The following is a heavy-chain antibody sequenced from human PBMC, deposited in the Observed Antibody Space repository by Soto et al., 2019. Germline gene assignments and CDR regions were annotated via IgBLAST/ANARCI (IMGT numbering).Heavy chain of an antibody. Sequence: GGSLRLSCEASGFTFSSYWMSWVRQAPGKGLEWVANIRQDGGQNYLVDSVKGRFTISRDNAKNSLSLQMNSLRAEDTAVYYCARDRGTHSSGWYGSDYWGQGTLVTVSS. D-gene: IGHD6-19*01. CDR2: IRQDGGQN. CDR1: GFTFSSYW. CDR3: ARDRGTHSSGWYGSDY. V-gene: IGHV3-7*01. J-gene: IGHJ4*02.